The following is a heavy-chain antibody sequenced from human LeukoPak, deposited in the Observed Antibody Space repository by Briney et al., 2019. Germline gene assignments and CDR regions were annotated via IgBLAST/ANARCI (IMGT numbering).Heavy chain of an antibody. V-gene: IGHV3-21*01. D-gene: IGHD2-15*01. CDR1: GFTFSSYS. J-gene: IGHJ3*02. CDR2: ITSSSTYI. CDR3: ARSYCRGGSCYSGDAFDI. Sequence: PGGSLRLSCAASGFTFSSYSMNWVRQAPGKGLEWVSSITSSSTYIYYADSVKGRFTISRDNAKNSLYLQMNSLRAEDTAVYYCARSYCRGGSCYSGDAFDIWGQGTMVTVSS.